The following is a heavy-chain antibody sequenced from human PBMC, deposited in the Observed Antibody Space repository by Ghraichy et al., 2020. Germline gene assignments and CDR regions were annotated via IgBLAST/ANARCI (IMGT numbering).Heavy chain of an antibody. CDR1: GFTFSSYA. D-gene: IGHD3-22*01. V-gene: IGHV3-23*01. J-gene: IGHJ4*02. CDR3: AKDDSSGYYPFFHFDY. Sequence: LSLTCAASGFTFSSYAMSWVRQAPGKGLEWVSAISGSGGSTYYADSVKGRFTISRDNSKNTLYLQMNSLRAEDTAVYYCAKDDSSGYYPFFHFDYWGQGTLVTVSS. CDR2: ISGSGGST.